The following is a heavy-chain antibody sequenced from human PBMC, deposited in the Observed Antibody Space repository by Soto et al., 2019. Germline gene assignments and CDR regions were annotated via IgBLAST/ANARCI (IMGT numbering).Heavy chain of an antibody. D-gene: IGHD6-25*01. CDR3: VRDTTSGWMLTN. V-gene: IGHV3-48*04. J-gene: IGHJ4*02. Sequence: GGSLRLSCAASGFTFSTYGLNWVRQAPGKGLEWISYLNNDGTTIYYADSVRGRFTISRDNARDSLYLQMNSLRAEDTAVYYCVRDTTSGWMLTNWGQGTLVTVSS. CDR1: GFTFSTYG. CDR2: LNNDGTTI.